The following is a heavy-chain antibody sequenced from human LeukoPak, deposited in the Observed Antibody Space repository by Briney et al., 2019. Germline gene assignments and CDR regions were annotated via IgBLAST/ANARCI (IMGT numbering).Heavy chain of an antibody. Sequence: SVKVSCKASGGTFSSYAISWVRQAPGQGLEWMGGIIPIFGTANYAQKFQGRVTITADESTSTAYMELSSLRSEDTAVYYCASLTGDRYYYYYMDVWGKGTTVTVSS. V-gene: IGHV1-69*13. J-gene: IGHJ6*03. CDR1: GGTFSSYA. D-gene: IGHD7-27*01. CDR2: IIPIFGTA. CDR3: ASLTGDRYYYYYMDV.